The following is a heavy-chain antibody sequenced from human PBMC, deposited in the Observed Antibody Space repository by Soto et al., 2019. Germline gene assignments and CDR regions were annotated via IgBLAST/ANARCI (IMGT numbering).Heavy chain of an antibody. CDR2: TYYRSKWYN. V-gene: IGHV6-1*01. Sequence: QSQTLSLTCAISGDSVSSNSAAWNWIRQSPSRGLEWLGRTYYRSKWYNDYAVSVKSRITINPDTSKNQFSLQLNSVTPEDTAVYYCARVILLWFGELLDDAFDIWGQGTVVTVSS. CDR1: GDSVSSNSAA. D-gene: IGHD3-10*01. CDR3: ARVILLWFGELLDDAFDI. J-gene: IGHJ3*02.